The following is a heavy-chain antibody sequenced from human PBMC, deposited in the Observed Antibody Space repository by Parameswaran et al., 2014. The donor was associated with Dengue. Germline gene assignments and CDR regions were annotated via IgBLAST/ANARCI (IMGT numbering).Heavy chain of an antibody. J-gene: IGHJ6*04. Sequence: APGKGAGSGSEVIYSSGSTYYADSVKGRFTIARHNSGNILYLQMSSLRHDDTAVYYCARDPGYCSSTTCFPGVDVWGKGTAVTVSS. CDR2: IYSSGST. V-gene: IGHV3-53*04. CDR3: ARDPGYCSSTTCFPGVDV. D-gene: IGHD2-2*01.